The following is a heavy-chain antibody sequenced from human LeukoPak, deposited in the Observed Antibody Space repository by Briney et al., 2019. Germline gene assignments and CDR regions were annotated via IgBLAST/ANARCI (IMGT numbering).Heavy chain of an antibody. J-gene: IGHJ4*02. Sequence: KPGGSLRLSCAASGFTFSSYSMNWVRQAPGKGLERVSSISSSGTYIYYADSVKGRFTISRDNAKNSLYLQMNSLRAEDTAVYYCARRPSYDDYWGQGTLVTVSS. D-gene: IGHD3-10*01. V-gene: IGHV3-21*01. CDR3: ARRPSYDDY. CDR2: ISSSGTYI. CDR1: GFTFSSYS.